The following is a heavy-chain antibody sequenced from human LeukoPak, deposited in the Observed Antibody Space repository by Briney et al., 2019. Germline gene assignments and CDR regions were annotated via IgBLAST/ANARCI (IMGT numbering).Heavy chain of an antibody. D-gene: IGHD3-10*01. J-gene: IGHJ6*02. Sequence: PGGSLRLSCAASGLTFSSYSMNWVRQAPGKGLEWVSSISSSSDYIFYADSVKGRFTISRDNAKNSLYLQMNSLRAEDTAVYYCARDRTMVRGVTGRDVWGQGTTVTVSS. CDR2: ISSSSDYI. V-gene: IGHV3-21*01. CDR3: ARDRTMVRGVTGRDV. CDR1: GLTFSSYS.